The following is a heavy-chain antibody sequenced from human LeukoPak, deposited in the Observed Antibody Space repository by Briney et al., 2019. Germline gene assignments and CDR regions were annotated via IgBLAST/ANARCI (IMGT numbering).Heavy chain of an antibody. Sequence: TSETLSLTCAVYSGSFSGYFWTWIRQPPGKGLEWIGEVHLDGRTNYNPSLESRLTISVDLSENHVSLKLTSVTAADTAVYYCAREGGFYRPLDYSGQGTLVTVSS. CDR3: AREGGFYRPLDY. CDR1: SGSFSGYF. D-gene: IGHD3-3*01. J-gene: IGHJ4*02. V-gene: IGHV4-34*01. CDR2: VHLDGRT.